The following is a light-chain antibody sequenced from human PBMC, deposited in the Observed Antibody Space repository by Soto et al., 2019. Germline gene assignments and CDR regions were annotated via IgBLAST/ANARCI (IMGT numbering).Light chain of an antibody. J-gene: IGLJ1*01. CDR2: DVS. CDR3: CAYAVTFYV. V-gene: IGLV2-11*01. Sequence: QSARSHGSAVCRSPGQTVTISCTGPRIDVGNSNYVSWYQHHPGKAPKLMIYDVSERPSGVPDRFSGSRSGNTASLTISGLQAEDEADYYCCAYAVTFYVFGTGTKVTVL. CDR1: RIDVGNSNY.